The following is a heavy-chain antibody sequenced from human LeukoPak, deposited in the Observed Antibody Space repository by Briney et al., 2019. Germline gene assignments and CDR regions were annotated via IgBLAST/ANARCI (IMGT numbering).Heavy chain of an antibody. CDR1: GGSISNYY. Sequence: PSETLSLTCTVSGGSISNYYWNWIRQPPGKGLEWIGYIYYSGSTNYNPSLKSRVTISVDTSKNQFSLKLSSVTAADTAVYYCARGYDGSGYYYRNWYFDLWGRGTLVTVSS. D-gene: IGHD3-22*01. V-gene: IGHV4-59*08. J-gene: IGHJ2*01. CDR3: ARGYDGSGYYYRNWYFDL. CDR2: IYYSGST.